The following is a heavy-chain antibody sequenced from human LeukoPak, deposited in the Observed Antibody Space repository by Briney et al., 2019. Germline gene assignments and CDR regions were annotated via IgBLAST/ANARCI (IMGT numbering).Heavy chain of an antibody. CDR1: GFTFNTYS. CDR3: ARDGSGWSRDY. J-gene: IGHJ4*02. V-gene: IGHV3-21*01. D-gene: IGHD6-19*01. Sequence: PGGSLSLSCVASGFTFNTYSMNWVRQAPAKGLERVSALNRDSSSIYYADSVKGRFYISRDNVKNSVYLQMNNLRVEDTAVYYCARDGSGWSRDYWGQGTLVTVSS. CDR2: LNRDSSSI.